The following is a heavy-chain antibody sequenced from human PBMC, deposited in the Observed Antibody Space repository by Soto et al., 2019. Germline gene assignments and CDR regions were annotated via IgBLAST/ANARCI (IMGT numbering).Heavy chain of an antibody. CDR1: GGSIGSDHYY. D-gene: IGHD2-15*01. V-gene: IGHV4-39*01. J-gene: IGHJ4*01. Sequence: LSLTCTVSGGSIGSDHYYWGWIRQSPGKGLEWIASIYYSGDTYFNPSLRSRVSISVDTSKNQFSLNVNSMTAADTAIYFCASHWIVVVVSTSHTAFDSWHHAPLVTAPQ. CDR2: IYYSGDT. CDR3: ASHWIVVVVSTSHTAFDS.